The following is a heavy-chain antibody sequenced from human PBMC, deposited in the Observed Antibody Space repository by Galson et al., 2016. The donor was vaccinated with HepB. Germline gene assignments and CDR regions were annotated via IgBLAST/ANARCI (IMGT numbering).Heavy chain of an antibody. V-gene: IGHV3-23*01. CDR1: GFTLGNYP. Sequence: SLRLSCAASGFTLGNYPMTWVRQAPGKGLEWVSTISTLETHYRDSVEGRFTISRDTSENTLHLQMSRLRADDTAIYYCAKVSDRANNGYSGAFDSWGQGTLVTVSP. J-gene: IGHJ4*02. D-gene: IGHD3-22*01. CDR2: ISTLET. CDR3: AKVSDRANNGYSGAFDS.